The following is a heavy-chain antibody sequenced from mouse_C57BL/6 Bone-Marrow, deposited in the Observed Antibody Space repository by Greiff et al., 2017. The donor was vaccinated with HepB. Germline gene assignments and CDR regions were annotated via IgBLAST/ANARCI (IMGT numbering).Heavy chain of an antibody. J-gene: IGHJ4*01. D-gene: IGHD1-1*01. V-gene: IGHV1-55*01. CDR2: IYPGSGST. CDR1: GYTFTSYW. CDR3: ARSVMDYAMDY. Sequence: QVQLQQSGAELVKPGASVKMSCKASGYTFTSYWITWVKQRPGQGLEWIGDIYPGSGSTNYNEKFKSKATLTVDTSSSTAYMQLSSLTSEDSAVYYCARSVMDYAMDYWGQGTSVTVSS.